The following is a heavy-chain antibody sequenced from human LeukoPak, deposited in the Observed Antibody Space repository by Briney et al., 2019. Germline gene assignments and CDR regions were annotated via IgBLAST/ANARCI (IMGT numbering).Heavy chain of an antibody. J-gene: IGHJ4*02. CDR2: IYNSGNT. D-gene: IGHD2-15*01. V-gene: IGHV3-53*05. CDR3: AGGGMMDSGVYFES. Sequence: GGSLRLSCTASGFTVSASDMNWVRQAPGKGLEWVSIIYNSGNTFYADPVKGRFTISRDISKNTLHLQMNSLRPDDTAVYYFAGGGMMDSGVYFESWGQGTLVTASS. CDR1: GFTVSASD.